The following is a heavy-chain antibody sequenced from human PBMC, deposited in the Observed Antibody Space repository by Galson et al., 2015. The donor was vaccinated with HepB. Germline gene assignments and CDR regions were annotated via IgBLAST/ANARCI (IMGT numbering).Heavy chain of an antibody. CDR3: ARANYGSKGSYTPFDS. CDR1: GFTFTSYD. V-gene: IGHV3-48*03. D-gene: IGHD4-23*01. J-gene: IGHJ4*02. CDR2: ISSSGSTI. Sequence: SLRLSCAASGFTFTSYDMNWVRQAPGKGLEWVSYISSSGSTIYYADSVKGRVTVSRDSAKNSLYLQMNSLTAEDTAVYYCARANYGSKGSYTPFDSWGQGTLVTVSS.